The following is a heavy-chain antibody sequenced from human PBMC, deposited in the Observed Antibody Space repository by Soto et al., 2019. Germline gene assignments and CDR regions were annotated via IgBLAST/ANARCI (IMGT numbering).Heavy chain of an antibody. CDR2: IYYSGTT. D-gene: IGHD6-6*01. J-gene: IGHJ5*02. Sequence: PSETLSLTCAVSGYSISSSNWWGWIRQPPGKGLEWIGYIYYSGTTYYNPSLKSRVNMSVDTSKNQFSLKLSSVTAADPAVFYCPRERPVGARLHPWGQETLVTVSS. V-gene: IGHV4-28*03. CDR3: PRERPVGARLHP. CDR1: GYSISSSNW.